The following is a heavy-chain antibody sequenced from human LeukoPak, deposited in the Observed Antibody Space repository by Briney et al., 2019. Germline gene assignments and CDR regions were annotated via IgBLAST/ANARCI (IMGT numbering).Heavy chain of an antibody. CDR2: INPSGGST. CDR3: ARAPISEMATNDFDY. CDR1: GYTFTGYY. D-gene: IGHD5-24*01. J-gene: IGHJ4*02. Sequence: GASVKVSCKASGYTFTGYYMHWVRQAPGQGLEWMGIINPSGGSTSYAQKFQGRVTMTRDTSTGTVYMELSSLRSEDTAVYYCARAPISEMATNDFDYWGQGTLVTVSS. V-gene: IGHV1-46*01.